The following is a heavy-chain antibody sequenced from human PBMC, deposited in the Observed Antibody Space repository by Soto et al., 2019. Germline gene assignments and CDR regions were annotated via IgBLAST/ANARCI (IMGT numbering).Heavy chain of an antibody. CDR3: ASVETQRYYYGMDV. D-gene: IGHD2-15*01. V-gene: IGHV1-69*12. CDR2: IIPIFGTA. Sequence: QVQLVQSGAEVKKPGSSVKVSCKASGGTFSSYAISWVRQAPGQGLEWMGGIIPIFGTADYAQKFQGRVTITADESTSTAYMDLSSLRSEDTAEYYCASVETQRYYYGMDVWGQGTTVTVSS. J-gene: IGHJ6*02. CDR1: GGTFSSYA.